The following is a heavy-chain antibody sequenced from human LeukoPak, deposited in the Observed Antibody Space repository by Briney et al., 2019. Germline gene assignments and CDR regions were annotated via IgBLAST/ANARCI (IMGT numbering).Heavy chain of an antibody. CDR3: ARESCSSTSCYSGYYFDY. Sequence: AASVKVSCKASGGTFSSYAISWVRQAPGQGLEWMGGIIPIFGTANHAQKFQGRVTITADESTSTAYMELSSLRSEDTAVYYCARESCSSTSCYSGYYFDYWGQGTLVTVSS. CDR2: IIPIFGTA. J-gene: IGHJ4*02. V-gene: IGHV1-69*13. CDR1: GGTFSSYA. D-gene: IGHD2-2*01.